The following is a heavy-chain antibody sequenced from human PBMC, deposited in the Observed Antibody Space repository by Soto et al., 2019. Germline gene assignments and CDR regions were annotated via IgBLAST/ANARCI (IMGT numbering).Heavy chain of an antibody. CDR2: IRSKAYDGTT. D-gene: IGHD3-10*01. Sequence: GGSLRLSCTASGFTFGDYAMSWFRQAPGKGLEWVGFIRSKAYDGTTEYAASVKGRFTISRDDSKSIAYLQMNSLKTEDTAVYYCTRGSLWFGESRYYFDYWGQGTLVTVSS. CDR1: GFTFGDYA. V-gene: IGHV3-49*03. J-gene: IGHJ4*02. CDR3: TRGSLWFGESRYYFDY.